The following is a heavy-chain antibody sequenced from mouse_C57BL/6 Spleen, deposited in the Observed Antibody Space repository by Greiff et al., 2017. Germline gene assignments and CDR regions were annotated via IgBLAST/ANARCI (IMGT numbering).Heavy chain of an antibody. CDR3: AEHGITTVVEYYFDY. J-gene: IGHJ2*01. CDR2: ISSGGSYT. CDR1: GFTFSSYG. D-gene: IGHD1-1*01. Sequence: EVQLVESGGDLVKPGGSLKLSCAASGFTFSSYGMSWVRQTPDKRLEWVATISSGGSYTYYPDSVKGRFTISRNNAKNTLYLQMSSLKSEDTAKYYCAEHGITTVVEYYFDYWGKGTTLTVSS. V-gene: IGHV5-6*01.